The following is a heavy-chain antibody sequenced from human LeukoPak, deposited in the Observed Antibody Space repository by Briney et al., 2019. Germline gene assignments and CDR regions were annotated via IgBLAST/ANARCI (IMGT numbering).Heavy chain of an antibody. V-gene: IGHV1-18*01. D-gene: IGHD6-13*01. CDR2: ISAYNGNT. J-gene: IGHJ5*02. CDR1: GYTFTSYG. CDR3: ARARIAGGEFDP. Sequence: ASVKASCKASGYTFTSYGISWVRQAPGQGLEWMGWISAYNGNTNYAQKLQGRVTMTTDTSTSTAYMELRSLRSDDTAVYYCARARIAGGEFDPWGQGTLVTVSS.